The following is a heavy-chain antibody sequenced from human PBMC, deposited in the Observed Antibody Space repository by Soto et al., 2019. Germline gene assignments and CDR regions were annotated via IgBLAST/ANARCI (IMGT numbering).Heavy chain of an antibody. D-gene: IGHD4-17*01. CDR2: VISLFGTA. V-gene: IGHV1-69*01. Sequence: VQLMQSGAEVKKPGSSVKVSCKASGGTFSSHSINWVRQAPGQGLEWMGGVISLFGTANYAHNFKGRVTITADQYTSTAYMELNSLGSDDTAVYYCAREVGYGDFSAALLDWGQGTLVTVSS. J-gene: IGHJ4*02. CDR3: AREVGYGDFSAALLD. CDR1: GGTFSSHS.